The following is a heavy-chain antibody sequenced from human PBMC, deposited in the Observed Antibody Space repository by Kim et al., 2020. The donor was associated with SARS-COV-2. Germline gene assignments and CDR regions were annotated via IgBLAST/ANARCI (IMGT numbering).Heavy chain of an antibody. J-gene: IGHJ4*02. D-gene: IGHD3-3*01. V-gene: IGHV3-48*03. Sequence: GGSLRLSCAASGFTFSSYEMNWVRQAPGKGLEWVSYISSSGSTIYYADSVKGRFTISRDNAKNSLYLQMNSLRAEDTAVYYCARDPWGDTYYDFWNGYQTFDYWGQGTLVTVSS. CDR2: ISSSGSTI. CDR3: ARDPWGDTYYDFWNGYQTFDY. CDR1: GFTFSSYE.